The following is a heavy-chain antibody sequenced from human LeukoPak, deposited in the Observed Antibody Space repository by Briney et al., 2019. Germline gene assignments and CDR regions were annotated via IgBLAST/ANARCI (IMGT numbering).Heavy chain of an antibody. D-gene: IGHD6-13*01. J-gene: IGHJ4*02. V-gene: IGHV3-13*01. Sequence: GGSLRLSCAASGFTLSSYDMHWVRQATGKGLEWVSAIGTAGDTYYPGSVKGRFTISRDNSKNTLYLQMNSLRAEDTAVYYCAKDLAAALWGQGTLVTVSS. CDR3: AKDLAAAL. CDR1: GFTLSSYD. CDR2: IGTAGDT.